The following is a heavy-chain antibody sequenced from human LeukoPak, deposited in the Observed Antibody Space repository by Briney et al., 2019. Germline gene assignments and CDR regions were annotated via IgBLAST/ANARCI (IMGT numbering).Heavy chain of an antibody. J-gene: IGHJ4*02. CDR1: GYTFTSYG. CDR2: ISAYNGNT. CDR3: ARVICRDGYNYCPPVDFDY. D-gene: IGHD5-24*01. V-gene: IGHV1-18*01. Sequence: ASVKVSCKASGYTFTSYGISWVRQAPGQGLEWMGWISAYNGNTNYAQKLQGRVTMTTDTSTSTAYMELRSLRSDDTAVYYCARVICRDGYNYCPPVDFDYWGQGTLVTVSS.